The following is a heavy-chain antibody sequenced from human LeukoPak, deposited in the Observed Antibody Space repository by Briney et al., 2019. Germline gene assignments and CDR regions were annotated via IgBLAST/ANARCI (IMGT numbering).Heavy chain of an antibody. V-gene: IGHV4-34*01. CDR2: INHSGST. D-gene: IGHD2-2*01. CDR3: AGAPGYCSSTSCYDPRRHWYFDL. J-gene: IGHJ2*01. Sequence: SETPSLTCAVYGGSFSGYYWSWIRQPPGKGLEWIGEINHSGSTNYNPSLKSRVTISVDTSKNQFSLKLSSVTAADTAVYYCAGAPGYCSSTSCYDPRRHWYFDLWGRGTLVTVSS. CDR1: GGSFSGYY.